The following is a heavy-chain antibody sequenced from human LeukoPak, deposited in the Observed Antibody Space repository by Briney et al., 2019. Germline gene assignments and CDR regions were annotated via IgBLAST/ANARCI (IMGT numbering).Heavy chain of an antibody. CDR1: GGSISSYY. CDR2: IYYSGST. CDR3: ARNYYDSSGYYFGLDY. J-gene: IGHJ4*02. D-gene: IGHD3-22*01. V-gene: IGHV4-59*01. Sequence: SESLSLTCTVPGGSISSYYRSWVRQPPGKGLEWVGYIYYSGSTDYNPSLKSRVTISVDTSKNQFSLKLSSVTAADTAVYYCARNYYDSSGYYFGLDYWGQGTLVTVST.